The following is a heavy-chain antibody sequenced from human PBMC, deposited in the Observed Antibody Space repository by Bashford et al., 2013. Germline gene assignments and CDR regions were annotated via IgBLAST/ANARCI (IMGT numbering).Heavy chain of an antibody. Sequence: VRQAPGKGLEWLSVISGSGGTIYYADSVRGRFTISRDDSKNTLYLQMNSLRADDTAVYYCAPQLVPTSIQIRGDWFDPWGQGTLVTVSS. CDR2: ISGSGGTI. J-gene: IGHJ5*02. CDR3: APQLVPTSIQIRGDWFDP. D-gene: IGHD2-2*02. V-gene: IGHV3-23*01.